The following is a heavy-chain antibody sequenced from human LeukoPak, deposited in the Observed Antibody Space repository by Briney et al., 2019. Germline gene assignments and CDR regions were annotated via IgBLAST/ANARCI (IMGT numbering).Heavy chain of an antibody. CDR3: AKGSRDSTSYCFDY. J-gene: IGHJ4*02. V-gene: IGHV3-23*01. D-gene: IGHD3-22*01. Sequence: GGSLRLSCAASGFTFSTYAMSWVRQATGEGLEWVSSISGSGDTTYYADSVKGRFTISSDKSRNTLYLQMNSLRVEDTAVYYCAKGSRDSTSYCFDYWGQGTLVTVSS. CDR1: GFTFSTYA. CDR2: ISGSGDTT.